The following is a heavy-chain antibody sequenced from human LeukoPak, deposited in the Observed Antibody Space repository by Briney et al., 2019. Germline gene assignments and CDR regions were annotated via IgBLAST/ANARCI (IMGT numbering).Heavy chain of an antibody. J-gene: IGHJ4*02. V-gene: IGHV3-23*01. D-gene: IGHD4/OR15-4a*01. CDR3: ARRLTTDDY. CDR2: ISASGGST. CDR1: GFTFSSYA. Sequence: GRSLRLSCAASGFTFSSYAMSWVRQAPGKGLDWVSGISASGGSTYYADSVKGRFTISRDNSKNMLYLQMNSLRAEDTAVYYCARRLTTDDYWGQGTLVTVSS.